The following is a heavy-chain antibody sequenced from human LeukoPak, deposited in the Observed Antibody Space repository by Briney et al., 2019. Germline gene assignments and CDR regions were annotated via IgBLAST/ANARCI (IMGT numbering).Heavy chain of an antibody. CDR3: ARAGHSSSWYPLLDY. Sequence: SETLSLTCTVSGGSISSSSYYWGWIRQPPGKGLEWIGSIYYSGSTYYNPSLKSRVTISVDTSKNQFSLKLSSVTAADTAVYYCARAGHSSSWYPLLDYWGQGTLVTVSS. CDR1: GGSISSSSYY. V-gene: IGHV4-39*07. D-gene: IGHD6-13*01. J-gene: IGHJ4*02. CDR2: IYYSGST.